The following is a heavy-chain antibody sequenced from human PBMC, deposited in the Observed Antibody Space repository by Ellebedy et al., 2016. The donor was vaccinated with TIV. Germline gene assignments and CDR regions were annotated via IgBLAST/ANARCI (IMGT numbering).Heavy chain of an antibody. D-gene: IGHD1-26*01. Sequence: SVKVSCXASGYTFTSYGISWVRQAPGQGLEWMGGIIPIFGTANYAQKFQGRVTITADESTSTAYMELSSLRSEDTAVYYCARDLLVGATNWGTDYWGQGTLVTVSS. CDR3: ARDLLVGATNWGTDY. CDR2: IIPIFGTA. J-gene: IGHJ4*02. CDR1: GYTFTSYG. V-gene: IGHV1-69*13.